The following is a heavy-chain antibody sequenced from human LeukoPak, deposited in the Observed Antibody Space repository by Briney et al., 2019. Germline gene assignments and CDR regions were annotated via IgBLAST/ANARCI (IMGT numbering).Heavy chain of an antibody. CDR1: GASVSSGSYY. CDR3: AREAVAGTRYFDY. D-gene: IGHD6-19*01. V-gene: IGHV4-61*01. J-gene: IGHJ4*02. CDR2: IYYSGST. Sequence: SETLSLTCTVSGASVSSGSYYWSWIRQPPGKGLEWIGYIYYSGSTNYDPSLKSRVTISVDTSKNQFSLKLSSVTAADTAVYYCAREAVAGTRYFDYWGQGTLVTVSS.